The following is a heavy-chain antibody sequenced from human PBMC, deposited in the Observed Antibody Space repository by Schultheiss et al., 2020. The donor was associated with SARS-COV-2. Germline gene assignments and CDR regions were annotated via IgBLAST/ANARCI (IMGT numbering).Heavy chain of an antibody. V-gene: IGHV4-31*03. CDR1: GGSISSGGYY. D-gene: IGHD5-24*01. CDR3: AKEGRRWLQLSYFQH. J-gene: IGHJ1*01. Sequence: SETLSLTCTVSGGSISSGGYYWSWIRQHPGKGLEWIGYIYYSGSTYYNPSLKSRVTISVDTSKNQFSLKLSSVTAADTAVYYCAKEGRRWLQLSYFQHWGQGTLVTVSS. CDR2: IYYSGST.